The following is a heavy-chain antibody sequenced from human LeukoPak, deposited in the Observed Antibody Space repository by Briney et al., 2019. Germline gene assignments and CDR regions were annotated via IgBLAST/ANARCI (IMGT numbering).Heavy chain of an antibody. J-gene: IGHJ4*02. Sequence: GGSLRLSCAASGFTFDDYAMHWVRQAPGKGLEWVSLISWDGGSTYYADSVKGRFTISRDNSKNSLYLQMNSLRAEDTALYYCAKDMREVGATYFDYWGQGTLVTVSS. CDR3: AKDMREVGATYFDY. CDR1: GFTFDDYA. D-gene: IGHD1-26*01. V-gene: IGHV3-43D*03. CDR2: ISWDGGST.